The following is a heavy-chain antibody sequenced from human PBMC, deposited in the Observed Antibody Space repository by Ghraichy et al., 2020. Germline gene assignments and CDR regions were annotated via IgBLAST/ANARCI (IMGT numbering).Heavy chain of an antibody. CDR2: IRNKANSYTT. Sequence: GGSLRLSCAASGFTFSDHYMDWVRQAPGKGLEWVGRIRNKANSYTTEYAASVQGRFTISRDDSKNSLYLQMNSLKTEDTAVYYCARGRGPTYEGSYSTATYFDYWGQGTLVTVSS. D-gene: IGHD1-26*01. CDR1: GFTFSDHY. V-gene: IGHV3-72*01. J-gene: IGHJ4*02. CDR3: ARGRGPTYEGSYSTATYFDY.